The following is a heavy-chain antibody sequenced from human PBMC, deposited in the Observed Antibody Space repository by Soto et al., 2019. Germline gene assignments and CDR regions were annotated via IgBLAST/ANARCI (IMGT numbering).Heavy chain of an antibody. J-gene: IGHJ4*02. D-gene: IGHD3-10*01. CDR2: VYSGGST. V-gene: IGHV3-66*01. CDR3: ARVGRFYGSGRYYFDY. Sequence: PGGSLRLSCAASGFTVSGSYMSWVRQAPGKGLEWVSVVYSGGSTYYADSVKGRFTISRDSSKSTLYLQMNSLRAEDTAVYYCARVGRFYGSGRYYFDYWGQGTLVTVSS. CDR1: GFTVSGSY.